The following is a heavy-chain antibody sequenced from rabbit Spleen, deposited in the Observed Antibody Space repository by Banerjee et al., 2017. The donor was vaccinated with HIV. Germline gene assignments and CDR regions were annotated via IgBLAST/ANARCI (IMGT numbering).Heavy chain of an antibody. J-gene: IGHJ4*01. Sequence: QQLVESGGGLVKPGASLTLTCTASGFSFSSNYYMCWVRQAPGKGLEWIGCIYTGDGSTWYATWVNGRFTISKSSSTTVTLQMSSLTDAVTATYFCARDGDVSRSGLRGYYFDLWGPGTLVTVS. CDR1: GFSFSSNYY. CDR3: ARDGDVSRSGLRGYYFDL. D-gene: IGHD1-1*01. V-gene: IGHV1S40*01. CDR2: IYTGDGST.